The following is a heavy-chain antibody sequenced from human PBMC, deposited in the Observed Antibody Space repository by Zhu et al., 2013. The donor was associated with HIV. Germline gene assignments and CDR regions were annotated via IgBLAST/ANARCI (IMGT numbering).Heavy chain of an antibody. CDR1: ESLQQPN. V-gene: IGHV1-69*01. CDR3: ATGRGPEDNEYYDTTGYYYEAAVHI. Sequence: QVQLSSLGLRRTKPGPRXRSPASLSESLQQPNYRTWVRQAPGQGLEWVGGIIPLFGAAKSAQKFQGRVTITADEASSTTYMELSSLRPEDTAVYYCATGRGPEDNEYYDTTGYYYEAAVHIWGQGTKVTVSS. CDR2: IIPLFGAA. D-gene: IGHD3-22*01. J-gene: IGHJ3*02.